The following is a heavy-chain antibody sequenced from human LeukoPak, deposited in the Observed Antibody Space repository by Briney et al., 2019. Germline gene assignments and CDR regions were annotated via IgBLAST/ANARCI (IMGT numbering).Heavy chain of an antibody. CDR2: IKQDGSEK. Sequence: GGSLRLSCAAPGFTFSSYWMSWVRQAPGKGLEWVANIKQDGSEKYYVDSVKGRFTISRDNAKNSLYLQMNSLRAEDTAVYYCARQALVAATTDYFDYWGQGTLVTVSS. V-gene: IGHV3-7*01. CDR1: GFTFSSYW. D-gene: IGHD2-15*01. J-gene: IGHJ4*02. CDR3: ARQALVAATTDYFDY.